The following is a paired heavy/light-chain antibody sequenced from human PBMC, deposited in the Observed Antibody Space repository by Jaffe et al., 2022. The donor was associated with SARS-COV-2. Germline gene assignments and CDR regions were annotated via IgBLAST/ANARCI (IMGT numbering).Heavy chain of an antibody. Sequence: EVQLVESGGGLVQPGESLRISCATSGFTFGSFWLTWVRQAPGKGLEWVANINQDGSDRSYVDSVKGRFTIFRDNANNSLFLQMNSLRFEDTAVYYCARESLPWYDSSGYTDWGQGTLVTVSS. J-gene: IGHJ4*02. V-gene: IGHV3-7*03. CDR1: GFTFGSFW. CDR2: INQDGSDR. CDR3: ARESLPWYDSSGYTD. D-gene: IGHD3-22*01.
Light chain of an antibody. CDR2: DVT. CDR3: SSYTSRSTVI. J-gene: IGLJ2*01. V-gene: IGLV2-14*01. CDR1: SDDIGDYNY. Sequence: QSALTQPASVSGSPGQSITISCTGTSDDIGDYNYVSWYQQDSGKAPKLLIYDVTKRPSGISFRFSGSKSHNTASLSISGLLPEDEADYYCSSYTSRSTVIFGGGTKLTVL.